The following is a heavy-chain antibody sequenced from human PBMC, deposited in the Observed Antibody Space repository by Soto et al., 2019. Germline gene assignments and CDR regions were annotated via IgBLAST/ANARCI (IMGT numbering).Heavy chain of an antibody. J-gene: IGHJ4*02. V-gene: IGHV3-33*01. Sequence: GGSLRLSCAASGFTCSGFGMPWVRQAPGKGLEWVAIIWYDGSDKYYADSVKGRFNISRDNSKNNLYLQMNSLRADDTAVYNWAFGNLSYYFDFWGQGTPVTVSS. CDR3: AFGNLSYYFDF. CDR2: IWYDGSDK. CDR1: GFTCSGFG. D-gene: IGHD3-16*01.